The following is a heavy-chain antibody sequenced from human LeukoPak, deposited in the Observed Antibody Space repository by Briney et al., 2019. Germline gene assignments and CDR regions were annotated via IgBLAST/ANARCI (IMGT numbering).Heavy chain of an antibody. Sequence: GGTLRLSCAASGFTFRSYAMSWVRQPPGKGLEWVSGISASGDSTYYGDSVKGRFTISRDNSENTLYLQMSSLRAEDTAIYYCAKELQWHLRSYHFDYWGPGTLVTVSS. V-gene: IGHV3-23*01. CDR2: ISASGDST. D-gene: IGHD6-19*01. J-gene: IGHJ4*02. CDR3: AKELQWHLRSYHFDY. CDR1: GFTFRSYA.